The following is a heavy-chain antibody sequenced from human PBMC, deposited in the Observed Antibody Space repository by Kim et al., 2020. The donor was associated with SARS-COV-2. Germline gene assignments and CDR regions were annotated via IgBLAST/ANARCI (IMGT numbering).Heavy chain of an antibody. CDR3: AKDVDTAMGGYYYYGMDV. D-gene: IGHD5-18*01. Sequence: GGSLRLSCAASGFTFSSYAMSWVRQAPGKGLEWVSAISGSGGSTYYADSVKGRFTISRDNSKNTLYLQMNSLRAEDTAVYYCAKDVDTAMGGYYYYGMDVWGQGTTVTVSS. V-gene: IGHV3-23*01. CDR1: GFTFSSYA. J-gene: IGHJ6*02. CDR2: ISGSGGST.